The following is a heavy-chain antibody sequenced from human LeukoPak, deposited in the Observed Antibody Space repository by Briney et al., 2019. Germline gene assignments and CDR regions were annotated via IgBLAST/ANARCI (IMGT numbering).Heavy chain of an antibody. V-gene: IGHV3-23*01. CDR1: GFTFSSYA. J-gene: IGHJ4*02. CDR2: ISGSGGST. Sequence: GGSLRLSCVASGFTFSSYAMSWVRQAPGKGLEWVSAISGSGGSTYYADSVKGRFTISRDNSKNTLYLQMNSLRAEDTAVYYCAKAGTYMVRGVIMDYWGQGTLVTVSS. CDR3: AKAGTYMVRGVIMDY. D-gene: IGHD3-10*01.